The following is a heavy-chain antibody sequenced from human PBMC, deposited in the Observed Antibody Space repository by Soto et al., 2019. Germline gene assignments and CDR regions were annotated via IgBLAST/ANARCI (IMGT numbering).Heavy chain of an antibody. CDR1: GGSISSGGYY. D-gene: IGHD3-10*01. Sequence: PSETLSLTCTVSGGSISSGGYYWSWIRQHPGKGLEWIGYIYYSGSTYYNPSLKSRVTISVDTSKNQFSLKLSSVTAADTAVYYCARDLVGGSGSYYHYYYGMDVWGQGTTVTVSS. J-gene: IGHJ6*02. CDR3: ARDLVGGSGSYYHYYYGMDV. CDR2: IYYSGST. V-gene: IGHV4-31*03.